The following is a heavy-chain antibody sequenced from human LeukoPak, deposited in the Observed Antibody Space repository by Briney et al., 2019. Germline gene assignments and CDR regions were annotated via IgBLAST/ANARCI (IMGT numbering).Heavy chain of an antibody. CDR3: ARALVVAPYYFDY. CDR1: GFTFSSYA. J-gene: IGHJ4*02. Sequence: GRSLRLSCAASGFTFSSYAMHWVRQAPGKGLEWVAVISYDGSNKYYADSVKGRFTISRDNSKNTLYLQMNSLRAEDTAVYHCARALVVAPYYFDYWGQGTLVTVSS. CDR2: ISYDGSNK. V-gene: IGHV3-30-3*01. D-gene: IGHD2-2*01.